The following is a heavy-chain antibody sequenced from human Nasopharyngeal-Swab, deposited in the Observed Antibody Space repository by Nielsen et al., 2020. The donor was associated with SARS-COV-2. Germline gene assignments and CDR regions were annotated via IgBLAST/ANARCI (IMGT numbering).Heavy chain of an antibody. J-gene: IGHJ6*02. CDR2: ISSSSSYI. V-gene: IGHV3-21*01. CDR3: AGDLGELPYYYYGMDV. Sequence: GGSLRLSCAASGFTFSSYSMNWVRQAPGKGLEWVSSISSSSSYIYYADSVKGRFTISRDNAKNSLYLQMNSLRAEDTAVYYCAGDLGELPYYYYGMDVWGQGTTVTVSS. CDR1: GFTFSSYS. D-gene: IGHD3-16*01.